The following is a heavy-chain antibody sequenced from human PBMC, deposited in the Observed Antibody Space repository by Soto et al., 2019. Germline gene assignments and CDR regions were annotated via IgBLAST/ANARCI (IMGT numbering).Heavy chain of an antibody. V-gene: IGHV4-4*07. CDR2: IYTSGIT. CDR1: GGSIRSFY. Sequence: HSDSLYLRSSVSGGSIRSFYWSWIRKPAGKGLEWIGRIYTSGITNYNPSVKSRVTLSVDTSRNQFSLKLRSVTAADTAVYYCARVGMVGTVLGSWFDAWSQGTLVTV. D-gene: IGHD6-19*01. J-gene: IGHJ5*02. CDR3: ARVGMVGTVLGSWFDA.